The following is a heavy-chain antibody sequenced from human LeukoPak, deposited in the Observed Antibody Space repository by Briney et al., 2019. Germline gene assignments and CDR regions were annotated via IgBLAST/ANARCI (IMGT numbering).Heavy chain of an antibody. V-gene: IGHV1-69*13. CDR2: IIPIFGTA. D-gene: IGHD5-12*01. J-gene: IGHJ4*02. Sequence: SVKVSCKASGGTFSSYAISWVRQAPGQGLEWMGGIIPIFGTANYAQKFQGRATITADESTSTAYMELSSLRSEDTAVYYCAREGGYPYYFDYWGQGTLVTVSS. CDR3: AREGGYPYYFDY. CDR1: GGTFSSYA.